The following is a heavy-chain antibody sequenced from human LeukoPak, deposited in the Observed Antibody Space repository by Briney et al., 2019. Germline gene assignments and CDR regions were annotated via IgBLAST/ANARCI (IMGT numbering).Heavy chain of an antibody. CDR3: AREFVGIAAAGTAEYFQH. CDR1: GGSISSYY. V-gene: IGHV4-4*07. CDR2: IYTSGST. J-gene: IGHJ1*01. Sequence: SETLSLTCTVSGGSISSYYWSWFRQPAGKGLEWIRRIYTSGSTNYNPSLKSRVTMSVDTSKNQFSLKLSSVTAADTAVYYCAREFVGIAAAGTAEYFQHWVQGTLVTVSS. D-gene: IGHD6-13*01.